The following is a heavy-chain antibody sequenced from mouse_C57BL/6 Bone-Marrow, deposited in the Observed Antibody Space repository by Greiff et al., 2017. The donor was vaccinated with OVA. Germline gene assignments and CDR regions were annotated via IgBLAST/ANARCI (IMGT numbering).Heavy chain of an antibody. Sequence: EVKLQESGGGLVKPGGSLKLSCAASGFTFSDYGMHWVRQAPEKGLEWVAYISSGSSTIYYADTVKGRFTISRDNAKNTLFLQMTSLRSEDTAMYYCARGYGNLYAMDYWGQGTSVTVSS. V-gene: IGHV5-17*01. CDR1: GFTFSDYG. CDR3: ARGYGNLYAMDY. D-gene: IGHD2-1*01. CDR2: ISSGSSTI. J-gene: IGHJ4*01.